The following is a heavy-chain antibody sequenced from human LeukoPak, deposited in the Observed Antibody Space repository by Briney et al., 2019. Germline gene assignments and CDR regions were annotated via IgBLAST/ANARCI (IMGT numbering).Heavy chain of an antibody. J-gene: IGHJ6*03. CDR1: GFTFSGSG. CDR3: AGGVAEAKYVYYYYMDV. D-gene: IGHD2-15*01. Sequence: GGSLRLSCATSGFTFSGSGMHWVRQAPGKGLEWVALIWYDGRNKYYADSVKGRFTISRDNSRNTVYLQMNNLRAEDTAVYYCAGGVAEAKYVYYYYMDVWGKGTTVTVSS. CDR2: IWYDGRNK. V-gene: IGHV3-33*01.